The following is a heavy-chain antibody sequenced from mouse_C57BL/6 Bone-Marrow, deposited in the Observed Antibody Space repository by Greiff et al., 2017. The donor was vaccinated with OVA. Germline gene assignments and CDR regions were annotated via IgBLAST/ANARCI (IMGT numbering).Heavy chain of an antibody. CDR3: AREDDPPFAY. J-gene: IGHJ3*01. CDR2: ISSGGSYT. CDR1: GFTFSSYG. Sequence: EVNVVESGGDLVKPGGSLKLSCAASGFTFSSYGMSWVRQTPDKRLEWVATISSGGSYTYYPDSVKGRFTISRDNAKNTLYLQMSSLKSEDTAMYYCAREDDPPFAYWGQGTLVTVSA. D-gene: IGHD2-3*01. V-gene: IGHV5-6*01.